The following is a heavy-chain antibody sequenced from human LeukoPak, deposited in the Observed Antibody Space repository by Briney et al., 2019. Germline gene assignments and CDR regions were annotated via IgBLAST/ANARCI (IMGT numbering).Heavy chain of an antibody. J-gene: IGHJ5*02. Sequence: GGSLRLSCAASGFTFRSYGMSWVRQAPGKGLEWVSAISGSGGTTHYADSVKGRFTISRDNAKNSLYLQMNSLRAEDTAVYYCARKYRYCTNGVCQGANWFDPWGQGTLVTVSS. CDR2: ISGSGGTT. CDR1: GFTFRSYG. V-gene: IGHV3-23*01. CDR3: ARKYRYCTNGVCQGANWFDP. D-gene: IGHD2-8*01.